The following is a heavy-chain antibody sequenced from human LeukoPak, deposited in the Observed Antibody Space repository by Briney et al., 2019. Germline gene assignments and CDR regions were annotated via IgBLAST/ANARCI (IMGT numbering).Heavy chain of an antibody. CDR3: AKDRGFCSGSSSCNSFDY. CDR1: GFTFSNYA. Sequence: GGSLRLSCAASGFTFSNYAIHWVRQAPGKGLEWVAIISYDGSNKYYADSVKGRFTISRDNSKNTLYLQMNSLRAEDTAVYYCAKDRGFCSGSSSCNSFDYWGQGTLVTVSS. J-gene: IGHJ4*02. V-gene: IGHV3-30*04. CDR2: ISYDGSNK. D-gene: IGHD2-15*01.